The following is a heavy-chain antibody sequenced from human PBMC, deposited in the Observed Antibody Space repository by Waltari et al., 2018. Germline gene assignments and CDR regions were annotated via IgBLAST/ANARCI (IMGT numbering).Heavy chain of an antibody. CDR2: IRSKAYGGTT. V-gene: IGHV3-49*03. Sequence: EVQLVESGGGLVQPGRSLRLSCTTSGFTFGDYAMSWFRQAPGKGLEWVGFIRSKAYGGTTEYAASMKGRFTISRDDAKSVAYLQMNSLKTEDTAVYYCTRSLGWSGDYWGQGTLVTVSS. CDR3: TRSLGWSGDY. D-gene: IGHD3-10*02. CDR1: GFTFGDYA. J-gene: IGHJ4*02.